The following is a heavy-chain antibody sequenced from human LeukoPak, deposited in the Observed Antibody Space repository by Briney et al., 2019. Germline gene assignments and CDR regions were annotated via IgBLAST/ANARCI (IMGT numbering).Heavy chain of an antibody. D-gene: IGHD3-10*01. V-gene: IGHV3-21*01. CDR3: ATDSYVSGSYYRLFY. CDR1: GFTFSSYS. J-gene: IGHJ4*02. CDR2: ISSSSSHI. Sequence: GGSLRLSCAASGFTFSSYSMNWVRQAPGKGLEWVSLISSSSSHIYYADSVKGRFTISRDNAKNSLYLQMNSLRAEDTAIYYCATDSYVSGSYYRLFYWGQGTLVTVSS.